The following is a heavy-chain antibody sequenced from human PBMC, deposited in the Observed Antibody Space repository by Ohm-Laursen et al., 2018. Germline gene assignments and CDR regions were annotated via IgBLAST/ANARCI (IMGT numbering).Heavy chain of an antibody. CDR1: GFTFSTYW. D-gene: IGHD6-6*01. Sequence: SLRLSCSASGFTFSTYWMNWFRQAPGKGLESVASINQDGSEKYFVDSVRGRFTIYRDNDKNSLYLQMNSLRAEDTAVYYCVRDRRGGSIELRAGGQGALVTVSS. CDR3: VRDRRGGSIELRA. CDR2: INQDGSEK. V-gene: IGHV3-7*01. J-gene: IGHJ4*02.